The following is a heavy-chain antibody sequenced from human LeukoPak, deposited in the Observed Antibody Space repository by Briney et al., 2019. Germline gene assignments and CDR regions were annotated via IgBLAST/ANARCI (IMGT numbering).Heavy chain of an antibody. Sequence: GASVKVSCKASGYTFTGYYMHWVRQAPGQGPEWMGLINPTGGSTGYAQKFQGRVTMTRDMSTSTDYMELSSLRSEDTAIYYCARDNSVGDNAWWFDPWGQGTLVTVSS. V-gene: IGHV1-46*01. CDR1: GYTFTGYY. CDR2: INPTGGST. J-gene: IGHJ5*02. D-gene: IGHD1-26*01. CDR3: ARDNSVGDNAWWFDP.